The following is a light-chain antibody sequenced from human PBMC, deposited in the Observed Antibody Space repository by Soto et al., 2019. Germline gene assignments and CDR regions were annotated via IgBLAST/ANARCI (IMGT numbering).Light chain of an antibody. CDR1: SSDVGAYSY. J-gene: IGLJ1*01. V-gene: IGLV2-14*03. CDR2: EVS. Sequence: QSALTQPASVSGSPGQSITISCTGTSSDVGAYSYVSWYQQHPGKAPKLMIYEVSNRPSGVSDRFSGSKSGNTDSLTISGLQAEDEADYYCSSYTSSLFVFGTGTKLTVL. CDR3: SSYTSSLFV.